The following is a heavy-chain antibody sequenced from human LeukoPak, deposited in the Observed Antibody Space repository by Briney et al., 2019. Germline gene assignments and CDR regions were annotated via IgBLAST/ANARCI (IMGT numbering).Heavy chain of an antibody. J-gene: IGHJ3*01. CDR2: IGEDGSTT. Sequence: GGSLRLSCAASGIAFENYAMNWVRQAPGKGLEGVSLIGEDGSTTWYADSVKGRFTISRDNVKNSLYLHMNSLRPEDTALYYCAKGFSILTSKHYFYYHGFDVWGQGTMVTVSS. CDR3: AKGFSILTSKHYFYYHGFDV. D-gene: IGHD3-9*01. V-gene: IGHV3-43*02. CDR1: GIAFENYA.